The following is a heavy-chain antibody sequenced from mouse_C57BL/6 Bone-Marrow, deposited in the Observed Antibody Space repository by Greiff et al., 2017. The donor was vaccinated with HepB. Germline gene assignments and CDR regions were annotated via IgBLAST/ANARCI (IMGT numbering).Heavy chain of an antibody. V-gene: IGHV1-52*01. D-gene: IGHD2-5*01. Sequence: VQLQQSGAELVRPGSSVKLSCKASGYTFTSYWMHWVKQRPIQGLEWIGKIDPSDSETHYNQKFKDKATLTVDKSSSTAYMQLSSLTSEDSAVYYCARPSTIVTRYYFDYWGQGTTLTVSS. J-gene: IGHJ2*01. CDR1: GYTFTSYW. CDR3: ARPSTIVTRYYFDY. CDR2: IDPSDSET.